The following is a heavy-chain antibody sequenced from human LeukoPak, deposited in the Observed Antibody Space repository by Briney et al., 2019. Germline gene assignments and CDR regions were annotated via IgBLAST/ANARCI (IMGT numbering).Heavy chain of an antibody. CDR1: GFTFSSYS. J-gene: IGHJ4*02. CDR3: AGAYSAYDPFDY. V-gene: IGHV3-21*01. CDR2: ISSSSSYI. D-gene: IGHD5-12*01. Sequence: GGSLRLSCAASGFTFSSYSMNWVRQAPGKGLEWVSSISSSSSYIYYAVSLKGRFTISRDNAKNTVHPQMNSLRVEDTAIYFCAGAYSAYDPFDYWGQGILVTVSS.